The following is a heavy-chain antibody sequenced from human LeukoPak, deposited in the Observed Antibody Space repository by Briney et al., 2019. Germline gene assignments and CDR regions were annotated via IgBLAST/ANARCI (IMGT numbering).Heavy chain of an antibody. CDR3: AKGGHSGNPVGYYYYYMDV. Sequence: ASVKVSCKASGGTFSSYVISWVRQAPGQGLEWMGGFDPEDGETIYAQKFQGRVTMTEDTSTDTAYMELSSLRSEDTAVYYCAKGGHSGNPVGYYYYYMDVWGKGTTVTVSS. CDR2: FDPEDGET. J-gene: IGHJ6*03. V-gene: IGHV1-24*01. D-gene: IGHD1-26*01. CDR1: GGTFSSYV.